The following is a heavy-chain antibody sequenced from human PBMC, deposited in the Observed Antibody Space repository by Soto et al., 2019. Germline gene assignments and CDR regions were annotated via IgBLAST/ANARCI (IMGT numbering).Heavy chain of an antibody. D-gene: IGHD2-8*02. J-gene: IGHJ6*04. CDR1: GGSISDYC. CDR3: ARHHYGGVYHMDV. CDR2: IYYSGST. Sequence: SETLSLTCTVSGGSISDYCWSWIRQPPGKGLEWIGCIYYSGSTNYNPSLMSRVTISLDTSKSQLSLQLSSVTAADTAVYFCARHHYGGVYHMDVWGKGTTVTVSS. V-gene: IGHV4-59*08.